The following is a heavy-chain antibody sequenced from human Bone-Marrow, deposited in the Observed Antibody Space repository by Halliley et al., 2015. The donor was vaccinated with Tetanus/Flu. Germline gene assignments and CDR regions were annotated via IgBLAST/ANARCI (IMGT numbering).Heavy chain of an antibody. V-gene: IGHV3-11*05. Sequence: ISSSTSYTNYADSVQGRFTISRDNAKNSLYLQMNSLRAEDTALYYCARERVGTTTGGRYFDYWGQGTLVTVSS. J-gene: IGHJ4*02. CDR2: ISSSTSYT. CDR3: ARERVGTTTGGRYFDY. D-gene: IGHD1-26*01.